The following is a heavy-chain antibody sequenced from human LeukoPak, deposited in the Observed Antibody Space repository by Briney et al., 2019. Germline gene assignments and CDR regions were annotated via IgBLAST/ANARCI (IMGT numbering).Heavy chain of an antibody. CDR3: AKFNRQYCSSISCYGGFDY. CDR2: IAHDGSNE. D-gene: IGHD2-2*01. V-gene: IGHV3-30*18. J-gene: IGHJ4*02. CDR1: RFAFSSYA. Sequence: GGSLRLSCAASRFAFSSYAMTWVRQAPGKGLEWVAVIAHDGSNEYYADSVKGRFTISRDNSKNTLYLQMNSLRAEDTAVYYCAKFNRQYCSSISCYGGFDYWGQGTLVTVSS.